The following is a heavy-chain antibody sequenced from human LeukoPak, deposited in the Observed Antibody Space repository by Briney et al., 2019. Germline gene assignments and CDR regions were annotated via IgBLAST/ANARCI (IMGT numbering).Heavy chain of an antibody. Sequence: GGSLRLSCAASGFTFDDYAMHWVRQAPGKGLEWVSGISWNSGSIGYAESGKGRFTISRDQAKNSLYLQMNSLRAEDMALYYCAKASGRVYYYYMDVWGKGTTVTVSS. J-gene: IGHJ6*03. D-gene: IGHD3-10*01. CDR2: ISWNSGSI. CDR3: AKASGRVYYYYMDV. V-gene: IGHV3-9*03. CDR1: GFTFDDYA.